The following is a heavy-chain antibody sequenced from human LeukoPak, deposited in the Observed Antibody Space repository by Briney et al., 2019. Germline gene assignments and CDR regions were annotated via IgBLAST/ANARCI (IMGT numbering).Heavy chain of an antibody. Sequence: SETLSLTCNVSGDSMSSYYWSWIRQPPGKGLEWIGYIYYSGSTNYNPSLKSRVTISVDTSKNQFSLKLSSVTAADTAVYYCARGRRTVTTDYWGQGTLVTVSS. D-gene: IGHD4-17*01. V-gene: IGHV4-59*01. J-gene: IGHJ4*02. CDR3: ARGRRTVTTDY. CDR2: IYYSGST. CDR1: GDSMSSYY.